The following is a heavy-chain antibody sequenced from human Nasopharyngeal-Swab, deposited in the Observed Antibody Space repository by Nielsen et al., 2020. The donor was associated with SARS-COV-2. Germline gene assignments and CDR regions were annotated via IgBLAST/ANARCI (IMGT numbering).Heavy chain of an antibody. V-gene: IGHV4-34*01. CDR1: GGSFSCYY. D-gene: IGHD2-15*01. Sequence: SETLSLTCAVYGGSFSCYYWSWNRQPPGKGLEWIGEINHSGSTNYNPSLKSRVTISVDTSKNQFSLKLSSVTAADTAVYYCARGGGIICSGGSCYEVTNWFDPWGQGTLVTVSS. CDR3: ARGGGIICSGGSCYEVTNWFDP. CDR2: INHSGST. J-gene: IGHJ5*02.